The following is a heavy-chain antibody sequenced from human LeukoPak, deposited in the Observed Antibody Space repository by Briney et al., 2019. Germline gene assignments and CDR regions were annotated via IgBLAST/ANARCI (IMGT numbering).Heavy chain of an antibody. CDR3: ASSTYYDFWTGYLPPHWFDP. V-gene: IGHV1-2*02. J-gene: IGHJ5*02. CDR2: INPNSGGT. D-gene: IGHD3-3*01. Sequence: GASLKVSCKASGYTFTGYYMHWVRQAPGQGLEWMGWINPNSGGTNYAQKFQGRVTMTRDTSLRTASTELSRLGSDDTAVYYCASSTYYDFWTGYLPPHWFDPWGQGTLVTVSS. CDR1: GYTFTGYY.